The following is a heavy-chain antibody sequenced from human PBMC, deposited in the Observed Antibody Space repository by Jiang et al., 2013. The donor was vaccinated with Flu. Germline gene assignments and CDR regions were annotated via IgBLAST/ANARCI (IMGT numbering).Heavy chain of an antibody. CDR3: TTSRVDIVVNGDY. V-gene: IGHV3-15*01. Sequence: VQLLESGGGLVKPGGSLRLSCAASGFTFSNAWMSWVRQAPGKGLEWVGRIKSKTDGGTTDYAAPVKGRFTISRDDSKNXLYLQMNSLKTEDTAVYYCTTSRVDIVVNGDYWGQGTLVTVSS. J-gene: IGHJ4*02. CDR2: IKSKTDGGTT. CDR1: GFTFSNAW. D-gene: IGHD5-12*01.